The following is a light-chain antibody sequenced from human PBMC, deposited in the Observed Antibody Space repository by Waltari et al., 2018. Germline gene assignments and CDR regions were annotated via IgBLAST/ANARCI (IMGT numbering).Light chain of an antibody. V-gene: IGKV3-20*01. CDR1: QSVSSSY. CDR2: GAS. CDR3: QQYGSSPQT. Sequence: EILLPQSPGTLSLSPGDRATLSCRASQSVSSSYLAWYQQKPGQAPRLLIYGASSRATGIPDRFSGSGSGTDFTLTISRLEPEDFAVYYCQQYGSSPQTFGQGTKLEIK. J-gene: IGKJ2*01.